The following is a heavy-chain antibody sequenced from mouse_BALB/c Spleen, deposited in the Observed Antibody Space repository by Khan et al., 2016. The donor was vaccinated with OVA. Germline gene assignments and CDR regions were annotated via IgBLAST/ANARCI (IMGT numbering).Heavy chain of an antibody. J-gene: IGHJ4*01. Sequence: QVQLKESGPGLVAPSQSLSITCTISGFSLTNYGIHWVRQPPGKGLEWLVVIWSDGSTTYNSALKSRLTISKDNSKSQVFLKMNSLQTDDTAVYFCARQPCGQYNIMDYWGQGTSVTVSS. CDR2: IWSDGST. CDR3: ARQPCGQYNIMDY. CDR1: GFSLTNYG. V-gene: IGHV2-6-1*01.